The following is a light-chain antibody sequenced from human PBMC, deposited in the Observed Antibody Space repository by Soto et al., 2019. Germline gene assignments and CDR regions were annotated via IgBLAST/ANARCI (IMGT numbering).Light chain of an antibody. CDR3: AAWDDNLNGVI. J-gene: IGLJ2*01. V-gene: IGLV1-44*01. CDR2: NDY. Sequence: QSVLTQPPSASGTPGQRVTISCSGSTSNIGSDSVHWYQQFPGAAPKLLIYNDYQRPSGVPDRFSASKSATSASLAISGLQSEHEAAYYCAAWDDNLNGVIFGGGTKLTVL. CDR1: TSNIGSDS.